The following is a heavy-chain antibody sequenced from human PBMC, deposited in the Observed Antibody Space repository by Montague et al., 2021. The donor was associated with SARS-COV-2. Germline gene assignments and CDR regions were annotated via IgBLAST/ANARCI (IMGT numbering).Heavy chain of an antibody. J-gene: IGHJ6*02. CDR2: IWYDGRNK. CDR1: GFNFRTYG. D-gene: IGHD3-10*01. CDR3: ARDGSLVRGGYFNYDMDV. V-gene: IGHV3-33*01. Sequence: SLRLSCAAAGFNFRTYGMHWVRQAPGKVLEWVAVIWYDGRNKDYADSVKGRFTISRDNFQNTLYLLMNNLRAEDTAVYYCARDGSLVRGGYFNYDMDVWGQGTTVTVS.